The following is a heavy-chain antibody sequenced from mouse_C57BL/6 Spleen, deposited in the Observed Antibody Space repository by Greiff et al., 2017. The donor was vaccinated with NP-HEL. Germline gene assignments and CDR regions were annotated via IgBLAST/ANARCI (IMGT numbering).Heavy chain of an antibody. CDR2: IHPNSGST. Sequence: QVQLQQPGAELVKPGASVKLSCKASGYTFTSYWMHWVKQRPGQGLEWIGMIHPNSGSTNYNEKFKSKATLTVDKSSSTAYMQLSSLTSEDSAVYYCARNYGIYYAMDYWGQGTSVTVSS. V-gene: IGHV1-64*01. J-gene: IGHJ4*01. CDR3: ARNYGIYYAMDY. CDR1: GYTFTSYW. D-gene: IGHD1-1*01.